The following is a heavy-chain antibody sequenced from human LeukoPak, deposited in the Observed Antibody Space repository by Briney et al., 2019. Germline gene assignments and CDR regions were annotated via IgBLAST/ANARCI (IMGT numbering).Heavy chain of an antibody. D-gene: IGHD6-19*01. CDR3: ARGPYSSGWYWVY. Sequence: ASVKVSCKASGYTFTGYYMHWVRQAPGQGLEWMGWINPNSGGTNYAQKFQGWVTMTRDTSISTAYMELSRLRSDDTAVYYCARGPYSSGWYWVYWGQGTLVTVSS. V-gene: IGHV1-2*04. J-gene: IGHJ4*02. CDR1: GYTFTGYY. CDR2: INPNSGGT.